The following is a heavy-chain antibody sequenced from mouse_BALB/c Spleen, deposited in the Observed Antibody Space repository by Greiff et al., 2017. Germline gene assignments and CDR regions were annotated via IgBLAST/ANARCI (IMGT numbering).Heavy chain of an antibody. Sequence: VQLKQSGGGLVQPGGSMKLSCVASGFTFSNYWMNWVRQSPEKGLEWVAEIRLKSNNYATHYAESVKGRFTISRDDSKSSVYLQMNNLRAEDTGIYYCTRSLYGSSFDYWGQGTTLTVSS. CDR2: IRLKSNNYAT. CDR1: GFTFSNYW. V-gene: IGHV6-6*02. D-gene: IGHD1-1*01. CDR3: TRSLYGSSFDY. J-gene: IGHJ2*01.